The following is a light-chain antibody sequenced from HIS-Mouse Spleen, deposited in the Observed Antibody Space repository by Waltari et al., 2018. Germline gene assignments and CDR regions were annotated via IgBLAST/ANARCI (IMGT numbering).Light chain of an antibody. J-gene: IGLJ3*02. CDR3: CSYAGSSTYWV. V-gene: IGLV2-23*01. CDR1: SSDVGSYNL. CDR2: EGS. Sequence: QSALTQPASVSGSPGQSITISCTGTSSDVGSYNLVSWYQQHPGKAPKLMIYEGSKRPSWVSNRFSGYKSGNTASLTICGLQAEDEADYYCCSYAGSSTYWVFGGGTKLTVL.